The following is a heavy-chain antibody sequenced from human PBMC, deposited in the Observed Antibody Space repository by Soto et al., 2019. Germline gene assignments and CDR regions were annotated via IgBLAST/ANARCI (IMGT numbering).Heavy chain of an antibody. Sequence: GESLKISCQGSGYNFASYWISCVLQMPVKVLEWMGRIDPIDSYTNYSPSFQGHVTISADKSISTAYLQWSSLKASDTAMYYCARRYCSSASCPRNYYGMDVWGQGTTVTVSS. J-gene: IGHJ6*02. CDR2: IDPIDSYT. V-gene: IGHV5-10-1*01. D-gene: IGHD2-2*01. CDR1: GYNFASYW. CDR3: ARRYCSSASCPRNYYGMDV.